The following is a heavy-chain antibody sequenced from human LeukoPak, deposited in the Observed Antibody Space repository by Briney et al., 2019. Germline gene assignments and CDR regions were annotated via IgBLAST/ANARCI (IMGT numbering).Heavy chain of an antibody. CDR3: ARASLLYDFWSGYYYHYFDY. CDR2: ISAYNGNT. V-gene: IGHV1-18*01. CDR1: GYTFTSYG. J-gene: IGHJ4*02. Sequence: ASVKVSSKASGYTFTSYGISWVRQAPGQGLEWMGWISAYNGNTNYAQKLQGRVTMTTDTSTSTAYMELRSLRSDDTAVYYCARASLLYDFWSGYYYHYFDYWGQGTLVTVSS. D-gene: IGHD3-3*01.